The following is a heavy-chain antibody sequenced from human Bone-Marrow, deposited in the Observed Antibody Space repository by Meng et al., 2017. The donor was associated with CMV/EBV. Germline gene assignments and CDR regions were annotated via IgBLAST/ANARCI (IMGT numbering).Heavy chain of an antibody. CDR3: ARLITVTNDFDY. CDR1: GFTVSSNY. J-gene: IGHJ4*02. CDR2: IYSGDST. Sequence: GESLKISCAASGFTVSSNYMSWVRQAPGKGLEWVSVIYSGDSTYYADSVKGQFTISRDNSKNTLYLQMNSLRPEDTAVYYCARLITVTNDFDYWGQGTQVTVSS. V-gene: IGHV3-66*02. D-gene: IGHD4-17*01.